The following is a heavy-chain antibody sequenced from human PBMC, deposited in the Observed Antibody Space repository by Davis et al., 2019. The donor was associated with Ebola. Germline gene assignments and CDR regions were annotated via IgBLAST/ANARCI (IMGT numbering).Heavy chain of an antibody. CDR1: GGSLSGYY. D-gene: IGHD6-13*01. J-gene: IGHJ4*02. CDR3: ARGRTYGSSWYVNY. V-gene: IGHV4-34*01. CDR2: INHSGST. Sequence: MPSETLSLTCAVYGGSLSGYYWSWIRQYPGKGLEWIGEINHSGSTNYNPSLKSRVTISVDTSKNQFSLKLNSVTAADTAVYYCARGRTYGSSWYVNYWGQGTLVTVSS.